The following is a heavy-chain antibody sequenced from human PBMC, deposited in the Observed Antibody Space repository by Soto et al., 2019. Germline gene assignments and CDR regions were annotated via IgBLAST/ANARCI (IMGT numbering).Heavy chain of an antibody. D-gene: IGHD3-10*01. CDR1: GFTVSSDW. Sequence: EVQLVESGGGLVQPGGSLRLSCAASGFTVSSDWMTWVRQAPGKGLEWVANIKEDGSEKYYVDTVKGRFTISRDDAKNLLYLQMNSLRVEDTAVFYCARGRSDGMDVWGQGTTVTVSS. J-gene: IGHJ6*02. V-gene: IGHV3-7*03. CDR3: ARGRSDGMDV. CDR2: IKEDGSEK.